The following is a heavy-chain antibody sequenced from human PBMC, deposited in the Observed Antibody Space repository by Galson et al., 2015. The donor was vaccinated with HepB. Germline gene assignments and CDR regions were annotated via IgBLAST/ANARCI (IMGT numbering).Heavy chain of an antibody. J-gene: IGHJ4*02. CDR1: GGSLSAYY. CDR2: IYYTGST. D-gene: IGHD6-19*01. Sequence: ETLSLTCTVPGGSLSAYYWNWIRQPPGKGLEWIGYIYYTGSTNYNPSLKSRVTISLDTSKNQFSLKLSSVTAADTAVYYCARPYSSGRYYFDYWGPGTLVTVSS. CDR3: ARPYSSGRYYFDY. V-gene: IGHV4-59*01.